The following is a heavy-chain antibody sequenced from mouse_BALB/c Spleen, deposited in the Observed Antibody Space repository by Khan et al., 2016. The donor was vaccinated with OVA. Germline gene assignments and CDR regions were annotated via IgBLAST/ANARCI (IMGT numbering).Heavy chain of an antibody. V-gene: IGHV1-7*01. CDR1: GYTFINYW. D-gene: IGHD1-1*01. Sequence: VQLQQSGAELAKPGASVKMSCKASGYTFINYWILWVKQRPGQGLEWIGYINPSTGYTEYNQNFKDKATLNADKSSSTAYMQLSSLTSEDSAVYYSARRGLRWDFDYWGQGTTLTVSS. CDR3: ARRGLRWDFDY. J-gene: IGHJ2*01. CDR2: INPSTGYT.